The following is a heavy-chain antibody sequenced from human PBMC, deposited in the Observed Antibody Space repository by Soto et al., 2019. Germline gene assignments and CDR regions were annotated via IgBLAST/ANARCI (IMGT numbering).Heavy chain of an antibody. J-gene: IGHJ3*02. V-gene: IGHV3-33*01. D-gene: IGHD4-17*01. CDR1: GFTFSSYG. Sequence: GGSLRLSCAASGFTFSSYGMHWVRQAPGKGLEWVAVIWYDGSNKYYADSVKGRFTISRDNSKNTLYLQMNSLRAEDTAVYYCAREIEESSSAVTNDAFDIWGQGTMVTVSS. CDR3: AREIEESSSAVTNDAFDI. CDR2: IWYDGSNK.